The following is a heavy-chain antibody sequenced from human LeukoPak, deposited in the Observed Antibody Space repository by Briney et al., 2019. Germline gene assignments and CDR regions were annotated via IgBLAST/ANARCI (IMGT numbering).Heavy chain of an antibody. CDR3: ARGMEP. CDR2: IKQDGSEK. Sequence: GGSLRLSCAASGFTFSSCWMSWVRQAPGKGLEWVANIKQDGSEKYYVDSVKGRFTISRDNAKNSLYLQMNSLRAEDTAVYYCARGMEPWGQGTLVTVSS. V-gene: IGHV3-7*03. CDR1: GFTFSSCW. J-gene: IGHJ5*02. D-gene: IGHD1-1*01.